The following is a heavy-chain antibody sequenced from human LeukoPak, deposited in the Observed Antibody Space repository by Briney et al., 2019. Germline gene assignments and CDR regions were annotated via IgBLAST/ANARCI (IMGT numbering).Heavy chain of an antibody. D-gene: IGHD3-3*01. Sequence: GSSVKVSCKASGGTFSSYAISWVRQAPGQGLEWMGGIIPIFGTANYAQKFQGRVTITTDESTSTAYMELSSLRSEDTAVYYCARARFLEWLLHDADYYYYYMDVWGKGTTVTVSS. J-gene: IGHJ6*03. CDR2: IIPIFGTA. CDR3: ARARFLEWLLHDADYYYYYMDV. CDR1: GGTFSSYA. V-gene: IGHV1-69*05.